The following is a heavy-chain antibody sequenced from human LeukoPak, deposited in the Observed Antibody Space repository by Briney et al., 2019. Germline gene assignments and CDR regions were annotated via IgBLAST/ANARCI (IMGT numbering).Heavy chain of an antibody. CDR3: ARDQSGNGLFDP. CDR2: TYYRSKWYY. Sequence: RTYYRSKWYYDYAVSVKSRLTINPDTSRNQFSLQLNSVTPEDTAVYYCARDQSGNGLFDPWGQGTRVIVSS. J-gene: IGHJ5*02. D-gene: IGHD3-3*01. V-gene: IGHV6-1*01.